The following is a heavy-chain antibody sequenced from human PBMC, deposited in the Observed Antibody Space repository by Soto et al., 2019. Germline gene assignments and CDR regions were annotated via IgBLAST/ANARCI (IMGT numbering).Heavy chain of an antibody. J-gene: IGHJ5*02. CDR3: ARSEVVVAATPRFDP. D-gene: IGHD2-15*01. CDR2: IIPILGIA. CDR1: GGTFSSYT. V-gene: IGHV1-69*02. Sequence: QVQLVQSGAEVKKPGSSVKVSCKASGGTFSSYTISWVRQAPGQGLEWMGRIIPILGIANYAQKFQGRVTITADNSTSTAYMELSSLRSEDTAVYYCARSEVVVAATPRFDPWGQGTLVTVSS.